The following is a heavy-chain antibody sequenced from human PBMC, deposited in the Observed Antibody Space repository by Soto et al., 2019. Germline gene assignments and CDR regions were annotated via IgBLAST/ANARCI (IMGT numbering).Heavy chain of an antibody. V-gene: IGHV4-39*01. D-gene: IGHD5-12*01. CDR2: IYYSGST. CDR1: GGSISSSSYY. J-gene: IGHJ5*02. CDR3: ARSGGYSGYDHFFDP. Sequence: SETLSLTCTVSGGSISSSSYYWGWIRQPPGKGLEWIGSIYYSGSTYYNPSLKSRVTISVDTSSNQFSLRLTSVTAADTAVYFCARSGGYSGYDHFFDPWGHGTLVTVYS.